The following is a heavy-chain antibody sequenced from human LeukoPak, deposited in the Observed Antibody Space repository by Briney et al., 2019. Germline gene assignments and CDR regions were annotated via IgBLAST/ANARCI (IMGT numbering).Heavy chain of an antibody. J-gene: IGHJ6*03. CDR2: IKQDGREK. CDR1: GFTFSSYW. Sequence: PGGSLRLSCAASGFTFSSYWMNWVRQAPGKGLEWVATIKQDGREKYYVDSVKGRFTISRDNAKNSLYLQMNSLRAEDTAVYYCARVGASSSWYYYYYYMDVWGKGTTVTISS. CDR3: ARVGASSSWYYYYYYMDV. D-gene: IGHD6-13*01. V-gene: IGHV3-7*01.